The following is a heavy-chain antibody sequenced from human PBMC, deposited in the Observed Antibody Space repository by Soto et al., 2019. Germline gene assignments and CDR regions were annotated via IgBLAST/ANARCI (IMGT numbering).Heavy chain of an antibody. V-gene: IGHV3-21*01. Sequence: GGSLRLSCAASGFTFSSYSMNWVRQAPGKGLEWVSSISSSSSYIYYADSVKGRFTISRDNAKNSLHLQMNSLRAEDTAVYYCAMGSSWTEYYFDYWGQGTLVTVSS. D-gene: IGHD6-13*01. CDR3: AMGSSWTEYYFDY. J-gene: IGHJ4*02. CDR2: ISSSSSYI. CDR1: GFTFSSYS.